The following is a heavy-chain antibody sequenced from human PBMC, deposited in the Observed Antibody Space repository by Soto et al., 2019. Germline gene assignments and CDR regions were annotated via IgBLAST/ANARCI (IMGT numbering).Heavy chain of an antibody. CDR3: ALSTNGGSPY. V-gene: IGHV3-23*01. CDR1: GFTFSSYA. Sequence: GGSLRLSCAASGFTFSSYAMSWVRQAPGKGLEWVSTISGSGAGTDSADSVKGRFTISRDNSKNTLYLQMNSLRAEDTALYYCALSTNGGSPYWGQGTLFTVSS. D-gene: IGHD2-8*01. J-gene: IGHJ4*02. CDR2: ISGSGAGT.